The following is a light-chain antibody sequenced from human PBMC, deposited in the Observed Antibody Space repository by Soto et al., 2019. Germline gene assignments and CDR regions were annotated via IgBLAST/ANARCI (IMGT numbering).Light chain of an antibody. V-gene: IGLV7-46*01. CDR2: DTV. CDR1: TGTVTSGHY. Sequence: QAVVTQEPSLTVSPGGTVTLTCGSSTGTVTSGHYPYWFQQKPGQAPRTLIYDTVKKHSWAPARFSGSLLGGKAALTLSGAQPEDEADYYCLLSYNGPYVCGPGTKVTVL. CDR3: LLSYNGPYV. J-gene: IGLJ1*01.